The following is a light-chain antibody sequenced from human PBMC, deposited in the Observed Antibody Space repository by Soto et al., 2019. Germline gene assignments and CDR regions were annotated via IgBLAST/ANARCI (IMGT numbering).Light chain of an antibody. CDR1: SSDVGSYNL. J-gene: IGLJ3*02. Sequence: QSVLAQPASVSGSPGQSITISCTGSSSDVGSYNLVSWYQHHADKAPKLIIYEGTKRPSGVSYRFSGSKSGNTASLTISGLQAEAEADYYCCSYADTTTLVFGGGTKLTVL. V-gene: IGLV2-23*01. CDR2: EGT. CDR3: CSYADTTTLV.